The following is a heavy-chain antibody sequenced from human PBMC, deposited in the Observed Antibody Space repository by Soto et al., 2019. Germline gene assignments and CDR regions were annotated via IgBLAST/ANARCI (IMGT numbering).Heavy chain of an antibody. D-gene: IGHD3-10*01. CDR2: IITFVGKA. CDR1: GGTLSSYS. CDR3: ARDRDDYGSGNYYNRIDF. J-gene: IGHJ4*02. V-gene: IGHV1-69*08. Sequence: QVQLVQSGPEVKKPGSSVKVSCKTSGGTLSSYSISWVRQAPGQGLEWVGRIITFVGKANVAQQFQGRVTITADESTSTAYMELSRLRSEDTAVYYCARDRDDYGSGNYYNRIDFWGQGTLVTVSS.